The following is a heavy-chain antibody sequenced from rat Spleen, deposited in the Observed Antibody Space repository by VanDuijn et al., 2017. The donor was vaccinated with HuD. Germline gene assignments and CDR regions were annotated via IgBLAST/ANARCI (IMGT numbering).Heavy chain of an antibody. Sequence: EVQLVESGGGLVQPGRSLKLSCEASGFTFSNYGMHWIRQAPTKGLEWVASISTGGGDTYYRDSVKGRFTVSRDNAKDTLYLQMNSLRSEDTATYYCSKDKGEYNNLFDYWGQGVMVTVSS. CDR2: ISTGGGDT. V-gene: IGHV5S13*01. D-gene: IGHD1-10*01. J-gene: IGHJ2*01. CDR1: GFTFSNYG. CDR3: SKDKGEYNNLFDY.